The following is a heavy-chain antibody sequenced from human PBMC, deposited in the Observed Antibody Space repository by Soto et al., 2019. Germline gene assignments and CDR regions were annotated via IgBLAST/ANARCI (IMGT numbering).Heavy chain of an antibody. Sequence: EVQLVESGGGLVQPGGSLKLSCAASGFTFRGSAMHWVRQASGKGLEWVGRIRSKANSYATAYAASVKGRFTISRDDSKNTAYLQMNSLKTEDTAVYYCTRPVVRGYNGMDVWGQGTTVTVSS. CDR2: IRSKANSYAT. V-gene: IGHV3-73*02. CDR3: TRPVVRGYNGMDV. CDR1: GFTFRGSA. J-gene: IGHJ6*02. D-gene: IGHD3-10*01.